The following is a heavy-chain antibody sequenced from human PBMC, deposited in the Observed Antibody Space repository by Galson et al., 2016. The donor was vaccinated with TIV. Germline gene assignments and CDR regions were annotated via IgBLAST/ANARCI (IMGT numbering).Heavy chain of an antibody. J-gene: IGHJ4*02. CDR2: INVRNGYT. Sequence: SGKVSCKASGYSFTAFTMHWVRQAPGQRLEWMGWINVRNGYTKYSENLQARVTITRDSSATTAYMELGSLKTEDTAVYYCAREADYGSGSLYFDYWGQGTLVTVSS. D-gene: IGHD3-16*01. V-gene: IGHV1-3*01. CDR3: AREADYGSGSLYFDY. CDR1: GYSFTAFT.